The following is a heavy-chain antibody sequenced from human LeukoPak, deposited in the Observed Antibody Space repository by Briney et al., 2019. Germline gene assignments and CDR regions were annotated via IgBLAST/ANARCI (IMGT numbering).Heavy chain of an antibody. CDR1: GFTFSTSA. V-gene: IGHV1-58*01. CDR2: IIVGSGAT. J-gene: IGHJ3*01. CDR3: AAELYGVYTDCCTFHL. Sequence: SVKVSCKTSGFTFSTSAVQWVRQARGQRLEWIGWIIVGSGATNYAQSLQGRFTITRDMSTNTAYMELSSLGSEDSAVYYCAAELYGVYTDCCTFHLWGQGTMVTVSS. D-gene: IGHD4-17*01.